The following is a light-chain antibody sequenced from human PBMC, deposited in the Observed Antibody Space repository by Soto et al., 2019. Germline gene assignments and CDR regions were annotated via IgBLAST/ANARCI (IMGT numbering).Light chain of an antibody. Sequence: DIQMTQSPSTLSASVGDRVTITCRASQSISSWLAWYQQKPGKAPKLLIYDASSLESGVPSRFSGSGSGTEFTLTISSLQPDDFATYYCQQSNSLWTFGQGTKV. CDR3: QQSNSLWT. CDR1: QSISSW. CDR2: DAS. J-gene: IGKJ1*01. V-gene: IGKV1-5*01.